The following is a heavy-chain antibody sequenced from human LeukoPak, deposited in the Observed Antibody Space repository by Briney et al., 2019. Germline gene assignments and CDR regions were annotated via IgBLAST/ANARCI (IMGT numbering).Heavy chain of an antibody. Sequence: GGSLRLSCAASEFTFSSYGMHWVRQAPGKGLEWMAFIRNDGSNKYYADSVKGRFTISRDNSKNTLYLQMNSLRAEDTAVYYCARAYYDILTGYYRDYWGQGTLVTVSS. CDR2: IRNDGSNK. J-gene: IGHJ4*02. V-gene: IGHV3-30*02. D-gene: IGHD3-9*01. CDR3: ARAYYDILTGYYRDY. CDR1: EFTFSSYG.